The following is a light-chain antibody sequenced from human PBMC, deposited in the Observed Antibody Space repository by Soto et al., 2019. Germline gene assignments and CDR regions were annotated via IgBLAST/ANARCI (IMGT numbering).Light chain of an antibody. CDR2: TAS. CDR1: QGISSY. J-gene: IGKJ1*01. Sequence: DIQLTQSPSFLSASVGDRVTITCRASQGISSYLAWYQQKPGKAPKLLIYTASTLQSGVPSRFSGSGFGTEFTLTISSLQPEDFATYYCQQVNSYPRTFGQGTKVEIK. V-gene: IGKV1-9*01. CDR3: QQVNSYPRT.